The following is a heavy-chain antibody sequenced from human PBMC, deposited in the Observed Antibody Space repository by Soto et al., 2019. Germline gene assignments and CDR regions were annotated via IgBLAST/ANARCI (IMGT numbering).Heavy chain of an antibody. CDR1: GGSISSGGYY. Sequence: QVQLQESGPGLVKPSQTLSLTCTVSGGSISSGGYYWSWIRQHPGQGLEWIGYIYYSGSTYYNPSLTSRVTISVDTSKNQSSLKLSSVTAADTAVYYCARDGYDILTGYPEQPFDYWGQGTLVTVSS. J-gene: IGHJ4*02. V-gene: IGHV4-31*03. CDR2: IYYSGST. D-gene: IGHD3-9*01. CDR3: ARDGYDILTGYPEQPFDY.